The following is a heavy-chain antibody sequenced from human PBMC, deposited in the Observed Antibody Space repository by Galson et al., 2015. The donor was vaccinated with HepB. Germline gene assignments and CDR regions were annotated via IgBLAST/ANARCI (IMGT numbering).Heavy chain of an antibody. J-gene: IGHJ4*02. Sequence: SLRLSCAASGFTFGDYAMSWFRQAPGKGLEWVGFIRSKAYGGTTEYAASVKGRFTISRDDSKSIAYLQMNSLKTKDTAVYYCTRNYDSSGYPFDYWGQGTLVTVSS. V-gene: IGHV3-49*03. D-gene: IGHD3-22*01. CDR3: TRNYDSSGYPFDY. CDR1: GFTFGDYA. CDR2: IRSKAYGGTT.